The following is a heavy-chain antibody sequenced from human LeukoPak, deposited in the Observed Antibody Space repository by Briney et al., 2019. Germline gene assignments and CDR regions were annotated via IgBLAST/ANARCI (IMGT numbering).Heavy chain of an antibody. CDR2: ISSGGTTI. Sequence: GGSLSFSCAASGFTFAGYAMTWVRQAPGKGLEWVSYISSGGTTIYYADSVKGRFTISRDSAKNSLYLQMDSLRAEDTAIYYCARVGMDYDNVDYWGQGTLVSVSS. D-gene: IGHD3-16*01. V-gene: IGHV3-48*03. CDR1: GFTFAGYA. J-gene: IGHJ4*02. CDR3: ARVGMDYDNVDY.